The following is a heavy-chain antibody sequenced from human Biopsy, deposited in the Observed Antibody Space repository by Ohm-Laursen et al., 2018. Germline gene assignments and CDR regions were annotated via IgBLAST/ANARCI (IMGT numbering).Heavy chain of an antibody. D-gene: IGHD3-16*02. Sequence: SLRLSCAASGFTVSSNYMAWVRQAPGKGLEWVSVFYSGSGAFYADPVRGRFAISRDDSKNTLDLQMNSLRAEDTAVYYCAKDDGGRYRGYWGQGTLVTVSS. J-gene: IGHJ4*02. CDR2: FYSGSGA. CDR3: AKDDGGRYRGY. CDR1: GFTVSSNY. V-gene: IGHV3-66*01.